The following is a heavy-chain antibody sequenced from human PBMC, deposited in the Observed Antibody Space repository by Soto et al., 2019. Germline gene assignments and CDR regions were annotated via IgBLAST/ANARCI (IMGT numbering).Heavy chain of an antibody. Sequence: QVQLVQSGAEVKKPGASVKVSCTASGYTFTGYYMHWVRQAPGQGLEWMGWINPNSGGTNYSQKFPGWVTMTTDTSISTAYLELSRMRSDDTAVYYCAREQVRRTVTTIFSLGYYGMDVWGQGTTVTVSS. CDR3: AREQVRRTVTTIFSLGYYGMDV. V-gene: IGHV1-2*04. D-gene: IGHD4-17*01. CDR2: INPNSGGT. J-gene: IGHJ6*02. CDR1: GYTFTGYY.